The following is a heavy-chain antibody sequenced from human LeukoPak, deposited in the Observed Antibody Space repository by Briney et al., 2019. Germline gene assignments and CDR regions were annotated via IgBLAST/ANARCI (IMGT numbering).Heavy chain of an antibody. D-gene: IGHD6-19*01. CDR3: ARDSSIAVAGTGFDY. CDR1: GFTFSSYS. CDR2: ISSSSSYI. Sequence: GGSLRLSCAASGFTFSSYSMNWVRQAPGKGLKWVSSISSSSSYIYYADSVKGRFTISRDNAKNSLYLQMNSLRAEDTAVYYCARDSSIAVAGTGFDYWGQGTLVTVSS. V-gene: IGHV3-21*01. J-gene: IGHJ4*02.